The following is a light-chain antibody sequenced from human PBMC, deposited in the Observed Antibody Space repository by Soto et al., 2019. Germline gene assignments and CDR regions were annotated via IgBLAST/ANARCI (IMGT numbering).Light chain of an antibody. CDR2: EAS. V-gene: IGKV1-6*01. J-gene: IGKJ3*01. CDR1: RGIRND. CDR3: LQDYNYPFT. Sequence: AIQMTQSPSSLSASVGDRVTITCWASRGIRNDLGWYQQKPGKAPKLLIYEASSRQSGVPSRFSGSGSDTDFTLTISSLQPEDFATYYCLQDYNYPFTFGPGTKVHIK.